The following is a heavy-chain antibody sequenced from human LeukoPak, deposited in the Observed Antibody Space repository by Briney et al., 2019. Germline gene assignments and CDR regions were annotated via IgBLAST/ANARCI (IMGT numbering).Heavy chain of an antibody. CDR1: GFTFSSYA. J-gene: IGHJ4*02. CDR2: ISGSGGST. V-gene: IGHV3-23*01. Sequence: GGSLRLSCAASGFTFSSYAMSWVRQAPGKGLEWVSAISGSGGSTYYADSVKGRFTISRDNSKNTLYLQMNSLRAEDTAVYYCARRQVARPDFDYWGQGTLVTASS. CDR3: ARRQVARPDFDY. D-gene: IGHD6-6*01.